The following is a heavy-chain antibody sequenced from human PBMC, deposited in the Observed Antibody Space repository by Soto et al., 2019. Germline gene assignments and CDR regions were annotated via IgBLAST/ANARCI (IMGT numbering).Heavy chain of an antibody. V-gene: IGHV1-2*04. D-gene: IGHD2-2*02. CDR1: GYTFTGYY. Sequence: QVQLVQSGAEVKKPGASVKVSCKASGYTFTGYYMHWVRQAPGQGLEWMGWINPNSGGTNYAQKFQGWVTMTRDTSISTGYMELSRLRSDDTAVYYCARAQMGYCSSTSCYRGSYYMDVWGKGTTVTVSS. CDR2: INPNSGGT. CDR3: ARAQMGYCSSTSCYRGSYYMDV. J-gene: IGHJ6*03.